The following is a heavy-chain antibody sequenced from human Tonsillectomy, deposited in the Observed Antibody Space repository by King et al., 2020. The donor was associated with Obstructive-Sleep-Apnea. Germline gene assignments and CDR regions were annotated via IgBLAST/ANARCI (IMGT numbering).Heavy chain of an antibody. D-gene: IGHD3-22*01. Sequence: QLVQSGAEVKKPGASVKVSCKASGYTFTSYYMHWVRQAPGQGLEWMGIINPSGGSTSYAQKFQGRVTMTRDTSTSTVYMELSSLRSEDTAVYYCARAVYYYDSSGYYGPGVYWGQGTLVTVSS. CDR1: GYTFTSYY. J-gene: IGHJ4*02. CDR3: ARAVYYYDSSGYYGPGVY. V-gene: IGHV1-46*01. CDR2: INPSGGST.